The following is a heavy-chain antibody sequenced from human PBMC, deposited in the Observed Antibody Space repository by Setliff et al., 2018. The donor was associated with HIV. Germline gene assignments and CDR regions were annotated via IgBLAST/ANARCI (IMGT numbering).Heavy chain of an antibody. J-gene: IGHJ4*02. CDR2: TYHSGAT. V-gene: IGHV4-38-2*02. D-gene: IGHD2-2*01. CDR1: GYPISSGYY. Sequence: PSETLSLTCTVSGYPISSGYYWGWTRQPPGKGLEWIGSTYHSGATYYNPSLKSRVTISVDTSKNQFSLKLSSATAADTAVYYCARHAAGPDGPFDYWGQGTLVTVSS. CDR3: ARHAAGPDGPFDY.